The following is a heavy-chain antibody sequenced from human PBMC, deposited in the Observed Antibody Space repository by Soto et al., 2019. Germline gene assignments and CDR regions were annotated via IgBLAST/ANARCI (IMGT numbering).Heavy chain of an antibody. J-gene: IGHJ4*02. CDR2: IKSKANGGTA. CDR1: GFTFRDMG. V-gene: IGHV3-15*01. CDR3: ARGSYPGDYFVY. Sequence: EVQLVESGGGLVKPGGSLRLSGAASGFTFRDMGMSWVRQAPGKGLEWVGRIKSKANGGTADYAAPVEDRFIISRDESKNTLYLQLNSLKSEDTALYYGARGSYPGDYFVYWFQGTLVTVSS. D-gene: IGHD1-26*01.